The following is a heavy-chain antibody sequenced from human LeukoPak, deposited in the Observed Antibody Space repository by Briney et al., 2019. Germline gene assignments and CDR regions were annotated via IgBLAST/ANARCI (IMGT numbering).Heavy chain of an antibody. CDR1: GYTFTSYD. D-gene: IGHD3-3*01. V-gene: IGHV1-8*03. CDR2: INPNSGNT. CDR3: ARGRSDLWSGYYPLNWFDP. Sequence: ASVKVSCKASGYTFTSYDINWVRQATGQGLEWMGWINPNSGNTGYAQKFQGRVTITRNTSISTAYMELSSLRSEDTAVYYCARGRSDLWSGYYPLNWFDPWRQRTPATVPS. J-gene: IGHJ5*02.